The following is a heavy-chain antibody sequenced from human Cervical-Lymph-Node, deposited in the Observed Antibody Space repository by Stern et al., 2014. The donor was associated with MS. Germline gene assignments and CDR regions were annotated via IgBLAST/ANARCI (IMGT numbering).Heavy chain of an antibody. CDR1: GYTLTSHA. Sequence: EVQLVESGAGVKQPGGSLKISCAASGYTLTSHAMSWVRQAPGKGLEWVSAIHGGGGGTQYADSVQGRFTVSRDNSKNTMYLQMNSLTAEDTAVYYCAKGLFYGDYVIDYWGQGTLVTVSS. CDR2: IHGGGGGT. J-gene: IGHJ4*02. D-gene: IGHD4-17*01. V-gene: IGHV3-23*04. CDR3: AKGLFYGDYVIDY.